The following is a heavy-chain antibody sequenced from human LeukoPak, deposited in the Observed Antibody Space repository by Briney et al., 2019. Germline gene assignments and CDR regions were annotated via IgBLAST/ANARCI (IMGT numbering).Heavy chain of an antibody. J-gene: IGHJ6*02. CDR1: GFTFSNFW. CDR2: INPNGSAT. Sequence: GGSLRLFCAASGFTFSNFWMSWVRQAPGKGLEWVANINPNGSATYYVDSVKGRFTISRDNAENSLYLQMNSLRPEDTAVYYCARHFRTYSYGLDVWGQGTTVTVSS. CDR3: ARHFRTYSYGLDV. D-gene: IGHD2/OR15-2a*01. V-gene: IGHV3-7*01.